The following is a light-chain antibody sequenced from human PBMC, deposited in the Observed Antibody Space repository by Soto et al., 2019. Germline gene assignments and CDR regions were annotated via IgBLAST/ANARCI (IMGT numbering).Light chain of an antibody. CDR2: EVS. CDR1: SSDVGAYDY. CDR3: SSYTSSSTRV. J-gene: IGLJ1*01. Sequence: QSALTQPASVSGSPGQSITISCTGTSSDVGAYDYVSWYQQHPDKAPKLMIYEVSNRPSGVSNRVSGSTSVNTATLTISGLQADDEADYYCSSYTSSSTRVFGTGTKVTVL. V-gene: IGLV2-14*03.